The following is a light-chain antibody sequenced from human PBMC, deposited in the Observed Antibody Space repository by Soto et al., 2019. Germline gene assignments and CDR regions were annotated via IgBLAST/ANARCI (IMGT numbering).Light chain of an antibody. CDR3: QQYYGFSRT. J-gene: IGKJ1*01. V-gene: IGKV1-5*01. Sequence: DIEMTHSPSTLSASLGDRFTITCRASQFIVRWLAWYQQKPGKAPKLLIYDASSLESGVPSRFSGSGAGTEFTLTISSLQPDDFATYYCQQYYGFSRTFGQGTKVDI. CDR1: QFIVRW. CDR2: DAS.